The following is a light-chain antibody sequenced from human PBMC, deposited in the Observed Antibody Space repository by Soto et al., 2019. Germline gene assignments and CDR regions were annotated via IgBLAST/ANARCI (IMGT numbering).Light chain of an antibody. CDR3: QQYNKWPLT. Sequence: ENVLTQSPGTLSLSPGETATLSCRASQSVSSSYLAWYQQKPGQAPRLLIYGASSRATGTPDRFSGSGSATDFTLTISRLEPADFTVYYCQQYNKWPLTFGQGTKV. J-gene: IGKJ1*01. CDR2: GAS. V-gene: IGKV3-20*01. CDR1: QSVSSSY.